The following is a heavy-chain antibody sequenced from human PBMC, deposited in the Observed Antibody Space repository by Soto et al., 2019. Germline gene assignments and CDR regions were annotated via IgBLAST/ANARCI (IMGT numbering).Heavy chain of an antibody. CDR1: GGTFSSYT. D-gene: IGHD2-2*01. V-gene: IGHV1-69*02. Sequence: GASVKVSCKASGGTFSSYTISWVRQAPGQGLEWMGRIIPILGIANYAQKFQGRVTITADKSTSTAYMELSSLRSEDTAVYYCARWVVGVRTNYYYGMDVWGQGTTVTVSS. J-gene: IGHJ6*02. CDR2: IIPILGIA. CDR3: ARWVVGVRTNYYYGMDV.